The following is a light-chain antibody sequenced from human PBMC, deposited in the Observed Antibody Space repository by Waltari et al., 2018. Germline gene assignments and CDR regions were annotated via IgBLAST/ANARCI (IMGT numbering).Light chain of an antibody. J-gene: IGLJ1*01. CDR1: SGAVGRYNL. CDR2: EVS. Sequence: QSPLTHPPSVSGSPGQSVTFSCTGTSGAVGRYNLVSWYQQPPGTAPKLMIYEVSNRPSGVPDRFSGSKSGNTASLTISGLQAEDEADYYCNSYKTGSSYVFGTGTKVTVL. V-gene: IGLV2-18*02. CDR3: NSYKTGSSYV.